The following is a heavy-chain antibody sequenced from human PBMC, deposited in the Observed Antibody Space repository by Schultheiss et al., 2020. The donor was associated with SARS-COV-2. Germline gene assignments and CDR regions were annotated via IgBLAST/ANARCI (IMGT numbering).Heavy chain of an antibody. Sequence: SETLSLTCAVYGGSFSGYYWSWIRQPPGKGLEWIGEINHSGSTNYNPSLKSRVTISVDTSKNQFSLKLSSVTAADTAVYYCAREWGSGWPNYYYYGMDVWGQGTTVTVSS. CDR1: GGSFSGYY. CDR2: INHSGST. V-gene: IGHV4-34*01. D-gene: IGHD6-19*01. J-gene: IGHJ6*02. CDR3: AREWGSGWPNYYYYGMDV.